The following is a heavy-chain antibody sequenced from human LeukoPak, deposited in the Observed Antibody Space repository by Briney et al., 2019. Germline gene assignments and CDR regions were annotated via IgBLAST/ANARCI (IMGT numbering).Heavy chain of an antibody. CDR2: INHSGST. V-gene: IGHV4-34*01. CDR1: GFTFSSYA. Sequence: GSLRLSCAASGFTFSSYAMSWVRQPPGKGLEWIGEINHSGSTNYNPSLKSRVTISVDTSKNQFSLKLSSVTAADTAVYYCARAGGQQLYWYNWFDPWGQGTLVTVSS. J-gene: IGHJ5*02. CDR3: ARAGGQQLYWYNWFDP. D-gene: IGHD6-13*01.